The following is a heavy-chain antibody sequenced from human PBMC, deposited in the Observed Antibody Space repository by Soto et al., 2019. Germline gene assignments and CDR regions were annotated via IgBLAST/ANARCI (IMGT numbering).Heavy chain of an antibody. CDR1: GGSISSGDYY. CDR2: IYYSGST. V-gene: IGHV4-30-4*01. Sequence: SETLSLTCTVSGGSISSGDYYWSWIRQPPGKGLEWIGYIYYSGSTYYNPSLKSRVTISVDTSKNQFSLKLSSVTAADTAVYYCARAGKTGTTFIFLLSAFDIWGQGTMVTVSS. CDR3: ARAGKTGTTFIFLLSAFDI. D-gene: IGHD1-1*01. J-gene: IGHJ3*02.